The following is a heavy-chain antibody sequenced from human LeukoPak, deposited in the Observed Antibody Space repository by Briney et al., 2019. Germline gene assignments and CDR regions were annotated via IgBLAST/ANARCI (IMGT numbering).Heavy chain of an antibody. CDR3: ARGGVGAPFDY. D-gene: IGHD1-26*01. CDR2: IYSGGST. V-gene: IGHV3-53*01. Sequence: TGGSLRLSCAASGFTVSSNYMSWVRQAPGKGLEWVSVIYSGGSTYYADSVKGRFTISRDNSKNTLYLQMNSLRAEDTAVYYCARGGVGAPFDYWGQGTLVTVSS. CDR1: GFTVSSNY. J-gene: IGHJ4*02.